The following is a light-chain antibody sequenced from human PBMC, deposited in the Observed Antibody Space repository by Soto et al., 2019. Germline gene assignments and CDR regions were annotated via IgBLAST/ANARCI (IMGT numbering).Light chain of an antibody. Sequence: IVLTKSLGTLSLSPGERAALSCRASQSVSSSYFAWYQQKPGQGPRLLIYGAFSRATGIPDRFSGSGSGTDFTLTISRLEPEDFAVYYCQQYGSSPTLGGGTKVDIK. CDR3: QQYGSSPT. CDR2: GAF. V-gene: IGKV3-20*01. J-gene: IGKJ4*01. CDR1: QSVSSSY.